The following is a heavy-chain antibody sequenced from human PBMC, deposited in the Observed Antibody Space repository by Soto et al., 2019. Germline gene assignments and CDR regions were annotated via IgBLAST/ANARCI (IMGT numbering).Heavy chain of an antibody. CDR2: IYYSGST. CDR1: GGSISSYY. CDR3: ARSQGWNDYSNYLVY. V-gene: IGHV4-59*01. D-gene: IGHD4-4*01. Sequence: SETLSLTCTVSGGSISSYYWSWIRQPPGKGLEWLGYIYYSGSTNYNPSLKSRVTISVVTSKNQFSLKRSSVTAADTAVDYCARSQGWNDYSNYLVYWGQGTLVTVSS. J-gene: IGHJ4*02.